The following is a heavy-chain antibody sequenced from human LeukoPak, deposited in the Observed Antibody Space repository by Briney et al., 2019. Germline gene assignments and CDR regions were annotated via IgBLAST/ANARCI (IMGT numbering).Heavy chain of an antibody. Sequence: PGGSLRLSCAASGFTFSSYAMSWVRQAPGKGLEWVSAISGSGGSTYYADSVKGRFTISRGNSKNTLYLQMNSLRAEDTAVYYCAKSTFITMVRGVIRDYWGQGTLVTVSS. CDR2: ISGSGGST. CDR1: GFTFSSYA. V-gene: IGHV3-23*01. CDR3: AKSTFITMVRGVIRDY. J-gene: IGHJ4*02. D-gene: IGHD3-10*01.